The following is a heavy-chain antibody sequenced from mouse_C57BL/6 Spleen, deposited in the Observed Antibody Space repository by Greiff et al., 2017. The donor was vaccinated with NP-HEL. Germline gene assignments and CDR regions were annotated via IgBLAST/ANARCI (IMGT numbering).Heavy chain of an antibody. Sequence: EVQRVESGGDLVKPGGSLKLSCAASGFTFSSYGMSWVRQTPDKRLEWVATISSGGSYTYYPDSVKGRFTISRDNAKNTLYLQMSSLKSEDTAMYYCASTSQLYFDYWGQGTTLTVSS. CDR2: ISSGGSYT. V-gene: IGHV5-6*01. CDR1: GFTFSSYG. CDR3: ASTSQLYFDY. J-gene: IGHJ2*01.